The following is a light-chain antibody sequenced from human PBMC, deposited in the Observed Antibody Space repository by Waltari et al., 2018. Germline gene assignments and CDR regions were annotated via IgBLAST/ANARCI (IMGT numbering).Light chain of an antibody. CDR2: LNSDGSH. CDR1: SGHSSYA. J-gene: IGLJ2*01. V-gene: IGLV4-69*01. Sequence: QLVLTQSPSASASLGASVKLTCTLSSGHSSYAIAWHQQQPGKGPRYLMKLNSDGSHRKGDGIPDRFSGSSSGAERYLTISSLQSEDEADYYCQTWGTGIHVVFGGGTKLTVL. CDR3: QTWGTGIHVV.